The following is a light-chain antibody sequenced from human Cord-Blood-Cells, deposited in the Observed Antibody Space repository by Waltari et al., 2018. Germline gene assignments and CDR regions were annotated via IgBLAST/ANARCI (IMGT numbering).Light chain of an antibody. J-gene: IGKJ4*01. CDR3: QQANTFPLT. CDR1: QGISSW. V-gene: IGKV1-12*01. Sequence: DIQMTQSPSSVSASVGDRVTITCRASQGISSWLAWYQQTPGTTPTLLIYAASSLQSGVPTRCSGSAAGTDSTLTSSSLQPEDFASYYCQQANTFPLTFGGGTKVEIK. CDR2: AAS.